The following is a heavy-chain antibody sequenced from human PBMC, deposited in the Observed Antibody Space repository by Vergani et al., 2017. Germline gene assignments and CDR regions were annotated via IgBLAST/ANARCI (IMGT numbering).Heavy chain of an antibody. J-gene: IGHJ5*02. D-gene: IGHD6-19*01. CDR2: IYYSWST. CDR1: GASIRSSNYY. V-gene: IGHV4-39*01. CDR3: ARHSTVEWLVKLGWIDP. Sequence: QLQLQESGPGLVKPSATLSLTCSVSGASIRSSNYYWGWIRQPPGKGLEWIASIYYSWSTYYNPSLKSRVTISVDTSKTQFSLNLSSVTAADTAVYFCARHSTVEWLVKLGWIDPWGQGILVTVSS.